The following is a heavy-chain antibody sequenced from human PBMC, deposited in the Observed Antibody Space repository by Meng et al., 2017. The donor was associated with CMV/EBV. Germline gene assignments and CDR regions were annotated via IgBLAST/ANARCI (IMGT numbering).Heavy chain of an antibody. CDR3: ARGNTINSGSYFYYFDY. CDR1: GYTFTGYY. Sequence: ASVKVSCKTSGYTFTGYYMHWVRQAPGQGLEWMGWINPNSCGTNYAQKFQGRVTMTRDTSISTAYMELSRLRSDDTAVYYCARGNTINSGSYFYYFDYWGQGTLVTVSS. D-gene: IGHD1-26*01. CDR2: INPNSCGT. J-gene: IGHJ4*02. V-gene: IGHV1-2*02.